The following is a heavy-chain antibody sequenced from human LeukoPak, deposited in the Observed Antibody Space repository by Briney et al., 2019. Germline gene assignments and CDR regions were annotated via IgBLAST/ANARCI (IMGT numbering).Heavy chain of an antibody. CDR3: ARDGGPPGFDY. J-gene: IGHJ4*02. V-gene: IGHV4-59*01. Sequence: PSETLSLTCTVSGGSISSYYWSWIRQPPGKGLEWIGYIYYSGSTNYNPSLKSLVTISVDTSKNQFSLKLSSVTAADTAVYYCARDGGPPGFDYWGQGTLVTVSS. CDR1: GGSISSYY. D-gene: IGHD3-16*01. CDR2: IYYSGST.